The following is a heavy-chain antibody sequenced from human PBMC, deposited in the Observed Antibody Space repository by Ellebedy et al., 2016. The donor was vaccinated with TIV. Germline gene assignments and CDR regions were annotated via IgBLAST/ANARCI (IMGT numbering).Heavy chain of an antibody. CDR2: IYYSGST. CDR1: GGSVSSGSDY. D-gene: IGHD3/OR15-3a*01. J-gene: IGHJ3*02. V-gene: IGHV4-61*01. Sequence: SETLSLXCTVSGGSVSSGSDYWTWIRQPPGKGLEWIGYIYYSGSTKYNPSLKSRLTISLDRSKNQFSLKLGSLTAADTAVYFCTNGRNADAFDIWGQGTMVTVSS. CDR3: TNGRNADAFDI.